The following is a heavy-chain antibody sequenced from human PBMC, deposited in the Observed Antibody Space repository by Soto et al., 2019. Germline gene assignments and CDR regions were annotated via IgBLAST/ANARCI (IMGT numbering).Heavy chain of an antibody. CDR1: GYTFTTYG. Sequence: QVQLVQSGAEVKKPGASVKVSCKASGYTFTTYGISWVRQAPGQGREWMGWISAYNGNTNYAQKLQGRVTMTTDTPTSRAYMEVRCLSSDATAVYYCARVLKSGHSRSWLRWFDPWGQGTLVTVSS. V-gene: IGHV1-18*01. D-gene: IGHD6-13*01. CDR3: ARVLKSGHSRSWLRWFDP. CDR2: ISAYNGNT. J-gene: IGHJ5*02.